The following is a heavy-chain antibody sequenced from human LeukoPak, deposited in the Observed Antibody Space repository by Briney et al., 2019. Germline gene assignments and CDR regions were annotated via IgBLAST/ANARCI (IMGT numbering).Heavy chain of an antibody. CDR1: GGSISSGGYY. Sequence: PSQTLSLTCTVSGGSISSGGYYWSWIRQHPGKGLEWIGYIYYSGSTYYNPSLKSRVTISVDTSKNQFSLKLSSVTAADTAVYYRAREVIAAAGSDTYYYYYYMDVWGKGTTVTVSS. D-gene: IGHD6-13*01. CDR3: AREVIAAAGSDTYYYYYYMDV. J-gene: IGHJ6*03. CDR2: IYYSGST. V-gene: IGHV4-31*03.